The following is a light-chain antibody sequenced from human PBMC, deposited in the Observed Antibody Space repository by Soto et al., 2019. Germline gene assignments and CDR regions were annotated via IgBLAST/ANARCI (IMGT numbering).Light chain of an antibody. J-gene: IGKJ1*01. Sequence: DIQMTQSPSTLSASLGDRVTITCRASQSISSWLAWYQQKPGKAPKLLIYAASTLESGVPSRFSGSGSGTEFTLTISSLRPDDFATYYCQHYNGYRWTFGQGTKVDIK. CDR1: QSISSW. CDR3: QHYNGYRWT. V-gene: IGKV1-5*01. CDR2: AAS.